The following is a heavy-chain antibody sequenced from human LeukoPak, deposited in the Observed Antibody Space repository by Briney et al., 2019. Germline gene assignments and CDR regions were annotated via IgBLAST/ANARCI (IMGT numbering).Heavy chain of an antibody. CDR3: ARGGRRRWLQLELYFDY. V-gene: IGHV1-46*01. CDR2: INPSGGST. Sequence: ASVKVSCKASGYTFTSYYMHWVRQAPGQGLEWMGIINPSGGSTSYAQKFQGRVTMTRNTSISTAYMELSSLRSEDTAVYYCARGGRRRWLQLELYFDYWGQGTLVTVSS. D-gene: IGHD5-24*01. CDR1: GYTFTSYY. J-gene: IGHJ4*02.